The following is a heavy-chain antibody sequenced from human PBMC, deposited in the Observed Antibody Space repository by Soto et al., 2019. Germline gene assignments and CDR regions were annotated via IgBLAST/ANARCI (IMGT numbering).Heavy chain of an antibody. Sequence: GASVKVSCKASGGTFSSNTISWVRQAPGQGLEWMGGIMPIFGSANYAQKFQGRVTITADENTRTVYMELSRLRSEDTAVYYCARQFHSDTTGYYYAYGGQGPLVTAPQ. CDR3: ARQFHSDTTGYYYAY. D-gene: IGHD3-22*01. V-gene: IGHV1-69*13. J-gene: IGHJ4*02. CDR1: GGTFSSNT. CDR2: IMPIFGSA.